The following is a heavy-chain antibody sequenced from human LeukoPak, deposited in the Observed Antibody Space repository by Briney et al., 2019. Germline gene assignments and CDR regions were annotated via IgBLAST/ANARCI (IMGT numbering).Heavy chain of an antibody. CDR3: ARYSSSWYLNWFDP. D-gene: IGHD6-13*01. V-gene: IGHV4-34*01. J-gene: IGHJ5*02. CDR1: GGSFSGYY. Sequence: NSSETLSLTCAVYGGSFSGYYWSWIRQPPGKGLEWLGEINHSGSTNYNSSLKSRVTISVDTSKNQFPLKLSSVTAADTAVYYCARYSSSWYLNWFDPWGQGTLVTVSS. CDR2: INHSGST.